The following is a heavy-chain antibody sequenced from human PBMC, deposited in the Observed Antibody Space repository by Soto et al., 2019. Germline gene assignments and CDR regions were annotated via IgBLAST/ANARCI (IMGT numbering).Heavy chain of an antibody. D-gene: IGHD4-17*01. Sequence: EVQLVESGGGLVQPGRSLRLSCVASGFTADDYAMHWVRQAPGKGLEWVSGISSNNTIDYADSVKGRFTISRDNAKNSLFLQMNSLRPEDTALYYCAKDMKWGGMTTIHYFDSWGQGTLVTVSS. CDR1: GFTADDYA. J-gene: IGHJ4*02. CDR2: ISSNNTI. V-gene: IGHV3-9*02. CDR3: AKDMKWGGMTTIHYFDS.